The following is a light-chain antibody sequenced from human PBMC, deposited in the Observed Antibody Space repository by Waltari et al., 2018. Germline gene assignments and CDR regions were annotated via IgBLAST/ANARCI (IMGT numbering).Light chain of an antibody. CDR2: GAS. Sequence: EIVFTQSPGPLSLSPGESATLSCRASQSVGRTLAWYQQKPGQAPRLLMYGASSRATGTPDRFSGSGSWTDFSLTISRLEPEDFAVYYCQHYVRLPATFGQGTKVEIK. V-gene: IGKV3-20*01. CDR1: QSVGRT. J-gene: IGKJ1*01. CDR3: QHYVRLPAT.